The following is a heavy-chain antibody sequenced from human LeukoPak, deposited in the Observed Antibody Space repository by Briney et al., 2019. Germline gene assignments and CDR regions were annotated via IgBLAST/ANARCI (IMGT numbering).Heavy chain of an antibody. J-gene: IGHJ4*02. V-gene: IGHV1-18*01. D-gene: IGHD2-15*01. CDR3: ARDFATWYFDY. Sequence: ASVKVSCKASGYTFSSYHVSWVRQAPGRGLEWMGRINTYDGNTNYAQNFQGRVAMTTDTSTSTAYMELRSLRSDDTAVYYCARDFATWYFDYWGQGTLVTVSS. CDR1: GYTFSSYH. CDR2: INTYDGNT.